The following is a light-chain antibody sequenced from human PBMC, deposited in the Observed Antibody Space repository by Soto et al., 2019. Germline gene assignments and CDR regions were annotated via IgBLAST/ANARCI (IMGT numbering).Light chain of an antibody. J-gene: IGLJ1*01. CDR1: SSDVGGYNY. CDR3: DSYTTSNTRQIV. V-gene: IGLV2-14*01. CDR2: DVS. Sequence: QSVLTQPASVSGSPGHSITISCTGTSSDVGGYNYVSWYQQHPGKAPKFMSYDVSNRPSGVSTRFSGSKSGNTASLTISGLQAEDEADYYCDSYTTSNTRQIVFGTGTKVPVL.